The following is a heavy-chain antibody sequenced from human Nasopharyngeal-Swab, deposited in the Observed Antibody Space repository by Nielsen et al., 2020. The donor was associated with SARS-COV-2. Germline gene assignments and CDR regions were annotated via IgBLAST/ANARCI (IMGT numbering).Heavy chain of an antibody. J-gene: IGHJ4*02. Sequence: SVKVSCKASGGTFSSYAISWVRQAPGQGLEWMGGIIPIFGTANYAQKFQGRVTITADESTSTAYMELSSLRSEDTAAYYCARDKDYGSGSYLGGYWGQGTLVTVSS. CDR1: GGTFSSYA. CDR2: IIPIFGTA. V-gene: IGHV1-69*13. CDR3: ARDKDYGSGSYLGGY. D-gene: IGHD3-10*01.